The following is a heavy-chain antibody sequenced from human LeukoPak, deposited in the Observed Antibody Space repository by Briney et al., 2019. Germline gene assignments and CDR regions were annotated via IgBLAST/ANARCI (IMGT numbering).Heavy chain of an antibody. V-gene: IGHV4-59*01. CDR2: IHYNGNT. D-gene: IGHD6-19*01. Sequence: PSATLSPTCTVSAASMSSEYSNSVRQPPGKGREWLGHIHYNGNTNYNPSLKRGVTISVDASKNQFSLKLSSVAAADTAVYYCARGYSSGWYRGWFDPWGQGTLVSVSS. CDR1: AASMSSEY. CDR3: ARGYSSGWYRGWFDP. J-gene: IGHJ5*02.